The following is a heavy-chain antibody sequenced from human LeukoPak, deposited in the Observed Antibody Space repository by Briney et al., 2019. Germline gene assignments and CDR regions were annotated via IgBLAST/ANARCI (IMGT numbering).Heavy chain of an antibody. D-gene: IGHD3-22*01. CDR2: FDPEDGET. V-gene: IGHV1-24*01. J-gene: IGHJ4*02. CDR3: ATIGDGYYYDSSGTEVFDY. CDR1: GYTLTELS. Sequence: ASVKVSCKVSGYTLTELSMHWVRQAPGKGLEWMGGFDPEDGETIYAQKFQGRVTMTEDTSTDTAYMELSSLRSEDTAVYYCATIGDGYYYDSSGTEVFDYWGQGTLVTVSS.